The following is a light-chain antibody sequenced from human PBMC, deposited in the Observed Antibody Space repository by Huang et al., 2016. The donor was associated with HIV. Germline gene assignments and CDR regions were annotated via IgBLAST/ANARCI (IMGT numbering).Light chain of an antibody. CDR3: QQYDDWPPYT. CDR2: GAS. CDR1: QSISSN. V-gene: IGKV3-15*01. J-gene: IGKJ2*01. Sequence: EIVMTQSPATLSVSPGERATLSCRAMQSISSNLAWYQQKPGQAPRLLIYGASTRATGIPARFSGSGSGTEFTLTISSLQSEDFAIYYCQQYDDWPPYTFGQGTKLEIK.